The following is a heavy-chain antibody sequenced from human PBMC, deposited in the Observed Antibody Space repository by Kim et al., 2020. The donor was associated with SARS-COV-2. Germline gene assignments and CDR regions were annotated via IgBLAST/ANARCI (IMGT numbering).Heavy chain of an antibody. CDR3: ARGREYSGYDWVFDY. D-gene: IGHD5-12*01. V-gene: IGHV4-39*07. Sequence: EWIGSIYYSGSTYYNPSLKSRVTISVDTSKNQFSLKLSSVTAADTAVYYCARGREYSGYDWVFDYWG. CDR2: IYYSGST. J-gene: IGHJ4*01.